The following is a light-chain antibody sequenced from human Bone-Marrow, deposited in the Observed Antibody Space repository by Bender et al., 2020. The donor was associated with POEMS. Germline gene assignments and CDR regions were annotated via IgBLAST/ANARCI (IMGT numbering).Light chain of an antibody. V-gene: IGLV3-1*01. CDR2: QDN. CDR1: DLANKY. J-gene: IGLJ2*01. Sequence: YHLTQPLSVSVSPGQTVTITCFGDDLANKYIYWFQQRAGQSPVLVILQDNKRAAGVRWRCSGASSANTASLTSAETRDDDEADYYCQAWDSDTVVFGGGTKLTVL. CDR3: QAWDSDTVV.